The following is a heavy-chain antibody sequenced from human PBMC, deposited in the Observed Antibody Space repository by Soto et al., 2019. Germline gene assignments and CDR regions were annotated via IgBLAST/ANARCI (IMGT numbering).Heavy chain of an antibody. Sequence: SDALSHTYTISGCAISIGGYYMTWNHHRPGEDLEWIGYNYYSGITYYNPSLKSRVTISLDTSKNHFSLKLSSVTAADTAVYYCARGSSIAGLYYGMDVWGQGT. CDR3: ARGSSIAGLYYGMDV. D-gene: IGHD6-6*01. CDR2: NYYSGIT. V-gene: IGHV4-31*03. CDR1: GCAISIGGYY. J-gene: IGHJ6*02.